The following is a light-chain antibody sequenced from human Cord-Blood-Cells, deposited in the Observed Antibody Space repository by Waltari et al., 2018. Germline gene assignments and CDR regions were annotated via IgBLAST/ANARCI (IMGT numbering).Light chain of an antibody. Sequence: QSVLTQPPSASGTPGQRVTISCSGSSSNIGSNYVYWYQQLPGTAPKLLISRNNQRPSGVPDRFSGSKSGTSASLAISGLRSEDEADYYCAAWDDSLSGWVCGGGTKLTVL. CDR3: AAWDDSLSGWV. CDR2: RNN. J-gene: IGLJ3*02. CDR1: SSNIGSNY. V-gene: IGLV1-47*01.